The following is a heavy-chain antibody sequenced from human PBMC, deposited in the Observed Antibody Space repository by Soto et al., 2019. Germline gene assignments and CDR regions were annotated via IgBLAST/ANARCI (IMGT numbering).Heavy chain of an antibody. CDR2: ISSSSSYI. V-gene: IGHV3-21*01. Sequence: GGSLRLSCAASGFTFSSYSMNWVRQAPGKGLEWVSSISSSSSYIYYADSVKGRFTVSRDNAKNSLYLQMNSLRAEDTAVYYCARDPGRYCSSTSCPSGMDVWGQGTTVTVSS. CDR1: GFTFSSYS. J-gene: IGHJ6*02. D-gene: IGHD2-2*01. CDR3: ARDPGRYCSSTSCPSGMDV.